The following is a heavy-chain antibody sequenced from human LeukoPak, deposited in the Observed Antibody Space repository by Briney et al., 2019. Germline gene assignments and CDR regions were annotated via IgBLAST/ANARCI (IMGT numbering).Heavy chain of an antibody. CDR3: AKDHYDGYYFDY. Sequence: PGGSLRLSCAASGFTFSSYAMSWARQAPGKGLEWVSAISGSGGSTYYADSVKGRFTISRDNSKNTLYLQMNSLRAEDTAVYYCAKDHYDGYYFDYWGQGTLVTVSS. CDR2: ISGSGGST. J-gene: IGHJ4*02. D-gene: IGHD3-22*01. V-gene: IGHV3-23*01. CDR1: GFTFSSYA.